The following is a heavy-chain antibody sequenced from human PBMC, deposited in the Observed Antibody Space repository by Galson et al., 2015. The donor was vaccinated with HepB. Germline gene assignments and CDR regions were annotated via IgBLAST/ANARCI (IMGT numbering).Heavy chain of an antibody. Sequence: SVKVSCKASGGTFSSYAISWVRQAPGQGLEWMGGIIPIFGIANYAQKFQGRVTITADKSTSTAYMELSSLRSEDTAVYYCARIDRPAGGYNIGSGAFDIWGQGTMVTVSS. CDR3: ARIDRPAGGYNIGSGAFDI. D-gene: IGHD5-24*01. J-gene: IGHJ3*02. V-gene: IGHV1-69*10. CDR1: GGTFSSYA. CDR2: IIPIFGIA.